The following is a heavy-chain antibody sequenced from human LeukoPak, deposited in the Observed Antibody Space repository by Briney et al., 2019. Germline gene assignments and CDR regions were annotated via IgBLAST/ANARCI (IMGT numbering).Heavy chain of an antibody. CDR3: ARPARYYYDSSGYYSPPYYFDY. CDR2: IYPGDSDT. CDR1: GYSFTSYW. J-gene: IGHJ4*02. D-gene: IGHD3-22*01. V-gene: IGHV5-51*01. Sequence: GESLKISCKGSGYSFTSYWIGWVRQMPGKGLEWMGIIYPGDSDTRYSPSFQGQVTISADKSISTAYLQWSSLKASDTAMYHCARPARYYYDSSGYYSPPYYFDYWGQGTLVTVSS.